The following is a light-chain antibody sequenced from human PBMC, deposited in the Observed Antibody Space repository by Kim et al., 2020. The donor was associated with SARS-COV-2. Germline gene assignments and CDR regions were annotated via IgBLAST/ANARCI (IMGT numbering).Light chain of an antibody. V-gene: IGLV6-57*01. CDR1: SGSIASNY. CDR2: EDN. Sequence: NFMLTQPPSVSESPGKTVTISCTRSSGSIASNYVQWYQQRPGSSPTTVIYEDNQRPSGVPDRFSGSINSSSTSASLTISGLKTEDEADYYCQSYDSSNQVFGGGTQLTVL. J-gene: IGLJ3*02. CDR3: QSYDSSNQV.